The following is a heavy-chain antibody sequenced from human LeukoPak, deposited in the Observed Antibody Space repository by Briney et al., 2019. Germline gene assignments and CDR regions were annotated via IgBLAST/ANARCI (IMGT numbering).Heavy chain of an antibody. CDR1: GGSFSGYY. CDR3: ARRPGAYYYGSGSYSRWDY. J-gene: IGHJ4*02. V-gene: IGHV4-34*01. D-gene: IGHD3-10*01. CDR2: INHSGST. Sequence: SETLSLTCAVYGGSFSGYYRSWIRQPPGKGLEWIGEINHSGSTNYNPSLKSRVTISVDTSKNQFSLKLSSVTAADTAVYYCARRPGAYYYGSGSYSRWDYWGQGTLVTVSS.